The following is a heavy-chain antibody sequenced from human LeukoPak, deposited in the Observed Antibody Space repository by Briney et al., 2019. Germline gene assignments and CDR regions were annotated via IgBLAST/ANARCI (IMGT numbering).Heavy chain of an antibody. CDR2: MNHSGSI. CDR1: GGSFSGYY. CDR3: ARGRLRLRGAFDI. D-gene: IGHD5-12*01. J-gene: IGHJ3*02. Sequence: SETLSLTCAVNGGSFSGYYWSWIRQPPGKGLEWIGEMNHSGSINYNPSLKSRVTISVDTSKNQFSLKLNSVTAADTAVYYCARGRLRLRGAFDIWGQGTMVTVFS. V-gene: IGHV4-34*01.